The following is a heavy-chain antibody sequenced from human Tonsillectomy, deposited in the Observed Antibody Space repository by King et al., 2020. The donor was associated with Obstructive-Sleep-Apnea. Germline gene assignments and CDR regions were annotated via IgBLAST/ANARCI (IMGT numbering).Heavy chain of an antibody. Sequence: VQLVESGGGLVQPGGSLRLSCAASGFTFSSYALSWVRQAPGKGLEWVSAISGRGDNTYYADSVKGRFTISRDNSKNTLYLQIDSLRAEDTAVFYCARGRVISFDYWGQGTLVTVSS. CDR1: GFTFSSYA. J-gene: IGHJ4*02. D-gene: IGHD2-21*01. CDR2: ISGRGDNT. CDR3: ARGRVISFDY. V-gene: IGHV3-23*04.